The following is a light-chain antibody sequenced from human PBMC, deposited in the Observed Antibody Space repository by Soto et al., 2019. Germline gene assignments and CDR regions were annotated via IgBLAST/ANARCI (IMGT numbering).Light chain of an antibody. CDR3: AAWDDSLNGRM. Sequence: QSVLTQPPSASGTPGQRVTISCSGSSSNIGSYIVNWYQQLPGTAPKLLIYSSNQRPSGVPDRFSGSKSGTSASLAISGLQSEDEADYYCAAWDDSLNGRMFGGGTKLTVL. CDR1: SSNIGSYI. J-gene: IGLJ3*02. V-gene: IGLV1-44*01. CDR2: SSN.